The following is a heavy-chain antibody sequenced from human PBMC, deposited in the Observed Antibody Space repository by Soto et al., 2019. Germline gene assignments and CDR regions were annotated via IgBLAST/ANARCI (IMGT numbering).Heavy chain of an antibody. Sequence: GASVKVSCKASGYTFTSYGISWVRQAPGQGLEWMGWISAYNGNTNYAQKLQGRVTMTTDTSTSTAYMELRSLRSDDTAVYYCARESYNYYDSSGYDYGLDYWGQGTLVTVSS. CDR3: ARESYNYYDSSGYDYGLDY. V-gene: IGHV1-18*01. J-gene: IGHJ4*02. CDR2: ISAYNGNT. CDR1: GYTFTSYG. D-gene: IGHD3-22*01.